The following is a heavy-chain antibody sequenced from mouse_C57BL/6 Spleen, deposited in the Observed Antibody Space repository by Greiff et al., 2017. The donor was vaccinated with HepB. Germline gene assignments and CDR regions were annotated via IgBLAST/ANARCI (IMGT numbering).Heavy chain of an antibody. CDR2: IHPNSGST. D-gene: IGHD1-1*01. Sequence: VQLQQSGAELVKPGASVKLSCKASGYTFTSYWMHWVKQRPGQGLEWIGMIHPNSGSTNYNEKFKSKATLTVDKSSSTAYMQLSSLTSEDSAVYYCARPSYYGSSYGYYAMDYWGQGTSVTVSS. J-gene: IGHJ4*01. V-gene: IGHV1-64*01. CDR3: ARPSYYGSSYGYYAMDY. CDR1: GYTFTSYW.